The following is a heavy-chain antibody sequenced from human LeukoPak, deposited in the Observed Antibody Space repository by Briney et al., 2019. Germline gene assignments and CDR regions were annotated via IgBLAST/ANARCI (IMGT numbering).Heavy chain of an antibody. Sequence: SETLSLTCAVYGGSFSGYFWSWIRQPPGKGLEWIGEINHSGSTNYNPSLKSRVTISVDTSKNQFSLKLSSVTAADTAVYYCARGRPLYGSGSYLAYWGQGTLVTVSS. J-gene: IGHJ4*02. CDR1: GGSFSGYF. CDR3: ARGRPLYGSGSYLAY. V-gene: IGHV4-34*01. D-gene: IGHD3-10*01. CDR2: INHSGST.